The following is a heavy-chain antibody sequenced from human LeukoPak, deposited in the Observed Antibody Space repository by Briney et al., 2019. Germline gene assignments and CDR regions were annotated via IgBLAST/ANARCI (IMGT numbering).Heavy chain of an antibody. Sequence: GGSLRLSCAASGFTFSNYWMSWVRQTPGKGLEWVANIKQDGSDKYYVDSVKGRFTISRDNAKNSLYLQMNSLRAEDTAVYFCARDYCTGSTCHDVFDIWGQGTMVTVSS. CDR3: ARDYCTGSTCHDVFDI. CDR1: GFTFSNYW. J-gene: IGHJ3*02. CDR2: IKQDGSDK. D-gene: IGHD2-8*02. V-gene: IGHV3-7*01.